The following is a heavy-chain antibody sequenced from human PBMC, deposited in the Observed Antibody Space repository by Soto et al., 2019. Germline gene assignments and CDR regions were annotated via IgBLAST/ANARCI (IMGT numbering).Heavy chain of an antibody. Sequence: GASVKVSCKASGGTFSSYATSWVRQAPGQGLEWMGGIIPIFGTAKYAQKFQGRVTITADKSTSTAYMELSSLRSEDTAVYYCARSRWGYDSSGYEVNWFDPWGQGTLVTVSS. J-gene: IGHJ5*02. D-gene: IGHD3-22*01. V-gene: IGHV1-69*06. CDR1: GGTFSSYA. CDR2: IIPIFGTA. CDR3: ARSRWGYDSSGYEVNWFDP.